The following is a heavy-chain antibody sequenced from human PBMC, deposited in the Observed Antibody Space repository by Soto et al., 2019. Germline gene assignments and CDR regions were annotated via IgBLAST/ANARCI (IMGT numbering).Heavy chain of an antibody. V-gene: IGHV3-73*01. CDR3: ARAPILVGVTPYENYFDS. J-gene: IGHJ4*02. CDR1: GFIFSGST. CDR2: ITSKANSYAT. D-gene: IGHD3-3*01. Sequence: VGSLRLSCAASGFIFSGSTMNWIRQASGKGLEWVGRITSKANSYATAYAASVKGRFTISRDDSKNTAYLQMNSLKTEDTAVYYCARAPILVGVTPYENYFDSWGQGTLVTVSS.